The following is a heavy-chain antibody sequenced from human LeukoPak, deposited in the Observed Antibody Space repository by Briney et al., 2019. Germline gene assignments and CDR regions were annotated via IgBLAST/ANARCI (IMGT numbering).Heavy chain of an antibody. CDR3: ARYDSGGFYRSFDY. CDR2: IYYSGST. J-gene: IGHJ4*02. D-gene: IGHD3-22*01. Sequence: SETLSLTCTVSSGSISSSSYYWGWIRQPPGKGLEWIGNIYYSGSTYYNPSLKSRVTISVDTSQSQFSLRLSSVTAADTAVYYCARYDSGGFYRSFDYWGQGTLVTVSS. CDR1: SGSISSSSYY. V-gene: IGHV4-39*01.